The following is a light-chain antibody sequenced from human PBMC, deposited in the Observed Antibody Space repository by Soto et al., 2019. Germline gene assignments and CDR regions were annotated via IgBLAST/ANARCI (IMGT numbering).Light chain of an antibody. CDR2: DAS. J-gene: IGKJ1*01. CDR3: QQYETFSGT. Sequence: DIPMTQSPSTLSASVGDTVTVTCRASQSASGWLAWYQKKPGEAPKLLIYDASALPRGVPSRFCGSGSGTKFTLTSAGLRPDDFATYYCQQYETFSGTVGPGTKV. V-gene: IGKV1-5*01. CDR1: QSASGW.